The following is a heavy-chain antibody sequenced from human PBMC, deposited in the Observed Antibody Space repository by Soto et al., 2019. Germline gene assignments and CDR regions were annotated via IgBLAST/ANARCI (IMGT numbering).Heavy chain of an antibody. V-gene: IGHV3-48*02. CDR1: GFTFSSYS. Sequence: GSLRLSCAASGFTFSSYSMNWVRQAPGKGLEWVSFISSSSSTIYYADSVKGRFTISRDNAKNSLYLQMNSLRDEDTAVCYCAREXPXXXXGVXTLNWFDPWGQGTLVTVSS. D-gene: IGHD3-3*01. CDR2: ISSSSSTI. J-gene: IGHJ5*02. CDR3: AREXPXXXXGVXTLNWFDP.